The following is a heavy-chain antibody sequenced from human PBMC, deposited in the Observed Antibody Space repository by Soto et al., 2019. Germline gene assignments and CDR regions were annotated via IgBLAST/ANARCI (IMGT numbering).Heavy chain of an antibody. Sequence: HPGGSLRLSCAASGFTFSSYWMHWVRQAPGKGLEWVSAISGSGGSTYYADSVKGRFTISRDNSKNTLYLQMNSLRAEDTAVYYCAKDRSRGYSYGYFDYWGQGTLVTVSS. CDR1: GFTFSSYW. CDR3: AKDRSRGYSYGYFDY. J-gene: IGHJ4*02. V-gene: IGHV3-23*01. D-gene: IGHD5-18*01. CDR2: ISGSGGST.